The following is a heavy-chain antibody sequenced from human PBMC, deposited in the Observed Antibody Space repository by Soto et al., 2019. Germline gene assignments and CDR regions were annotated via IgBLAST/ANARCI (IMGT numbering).Heavy chain of an antibody. CDR1: GFTFSNYA. V-gene: IGHV3-23*01. CDR2: ISSSGDSP. D-gene: IGHD1-1*01. Sequence: PGGSLRLSCAASGFTFSNYAMSWVRQAPGKGLEWVSAISSSGDSPYYADSVKGRFTVSRDNSKNTPYLQMNSLRVEDTAIYYWARNTIPQPHYWGQGTLVTVSS. J-gene: IGHJ4*02. CDR3: ARNTIPQPHY.